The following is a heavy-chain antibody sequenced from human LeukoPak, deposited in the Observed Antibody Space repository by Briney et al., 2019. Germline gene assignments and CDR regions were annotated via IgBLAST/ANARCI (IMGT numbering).Heavy chain of an antibody. D-gene: IGHD3-3*01. CDR3: ARRKGFLGTYGMDV. V-gene: IGHV1-2*04. CDR2: INPNSGGT. Sequence: GASVKVSCKASGYTFTGYYMHWVRQAPGQGLEWMGWINPNSGGTNYAQKFQGWVTMTRDTSISTAYMELSRLRSDDTAVYYCARRKGFLGTYGMDVWGQGTTVTVSS. J-gene: IGHJ6*02. CDR1: GYTFTGYY.